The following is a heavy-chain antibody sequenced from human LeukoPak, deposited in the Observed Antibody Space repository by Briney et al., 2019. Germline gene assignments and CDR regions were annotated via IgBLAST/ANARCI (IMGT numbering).Heavy chain of an antibody. D-gene: IGHD3-3*01. CDR1: GGSFSGYY. CDR2: INHSGST. Sequence: SETLSLTCAVYGGSFSGYYWSWIRQPPGKGLEWIGEINHSGSTNYNPSLKSRVTISVDTSKKQFSLKLSYVTATDSAVYYCARTMTYYDFWSGYQSCYFDYWGQGTLVTVSS. CDR3: ARTMTYYDFWSGYQSCYFDY. J-gene: IGHJ4*02. V-gene: IGHV4-34*01.